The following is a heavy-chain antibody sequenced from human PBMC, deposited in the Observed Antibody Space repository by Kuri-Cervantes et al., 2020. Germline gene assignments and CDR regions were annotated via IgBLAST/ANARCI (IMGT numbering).Heavy chain of an antibody. Sequence: CAVYGGSFSGYYWSWIRQPPGKGLEWIGEINHSGSTNYNPSLKSRVTISVDTSKNQFSLKLSSVTAADTAVYYCASLGGGRGDYWGQGTLVTVSS. J-gene: IGHJ4*02. D-gene: IGHD3-10*01. CDR1: GGSFSGYY. CDR3: ASLGGGRGDY. V-gene: IGHV4-34*01. CDR2: INHSGST.